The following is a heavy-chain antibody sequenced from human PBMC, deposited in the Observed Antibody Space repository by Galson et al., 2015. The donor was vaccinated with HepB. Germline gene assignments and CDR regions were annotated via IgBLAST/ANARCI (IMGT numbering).Heavy chain of an antibody. CDR3: VRGGRLGELSSFDY. V-gene: IGHV1-18*01. Sequence: QSGAEVIKPVESLKISCKASGYTFPNYGISWVRQAPGQGLEWMGWISTYNDNTNYAQKLQGRVIMTTDTARRTAYMEFSSLRSDDTAMYYCVRGGRLGELSSFDYWGQGTLVTVSS. CDR1: GYTFPNYG. J-gene: IGHJ4*02. CDR2: ISTYNDNT. D-gene: IGHD3-16*02.